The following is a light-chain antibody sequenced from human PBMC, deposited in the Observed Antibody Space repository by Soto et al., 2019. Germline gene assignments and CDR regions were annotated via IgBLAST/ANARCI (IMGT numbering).Light chain of an antibody. CDR1: QDIYNY. V-gene: IGKV1-33*01. Sequence: DIQMTQSPSSLSASVGDRVTITCQASQDIYNYLNWYQQKPGKAPKLLIYDASNLETGVASRFSGSGSGTDFTFSISSLQPEDIATYFCQQYDNVPPYTFGQGTKLEIK. CDR3: QQYDNVPPYT. CDR2: DAS. J-gene: IGKJ2*01.